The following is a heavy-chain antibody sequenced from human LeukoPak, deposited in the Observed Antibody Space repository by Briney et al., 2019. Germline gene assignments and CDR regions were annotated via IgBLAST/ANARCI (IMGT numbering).Heavy chain of an antibody. V-gene: IGHV3-33*06. CDR1: GFTFNTFG. CDR2: IWHDGSRK. CDR3: AKDFAVSYYYDSSGYYYPSFDY. J-gene: IGHJ4*02. D-gene: IGHD3-22*01. Sequence: GGSLRLSCAASGFTFNTFGIHWVRQAPGKGLEGVAIIWHDGSRKYYADSVKGRFTISRDNSKNTLYLQMNSLRAEDTAVYYCAKDFAVSYYYDSSGYYYPSFDYWGQGTLVTVSS.